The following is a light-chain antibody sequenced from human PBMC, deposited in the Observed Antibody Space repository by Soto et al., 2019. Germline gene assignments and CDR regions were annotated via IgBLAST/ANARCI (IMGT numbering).Light chain of an antibody. CDR2: GAS. J-gene: IGKJ1*01. CDR1: QTVSSSY. V-gene: IGKV3-20*01. CDR3: QHYGSSPQT. Sequence: EDVLTKSAVAVSLTTGERAALSCRASQTVSSSYLSWCQQIPGRAPRLLIYGASSRATGIPDRFSGSGSGTDFTLTISILEPEDFALYCCQHYGSSPQTFCQGTKVDIK.